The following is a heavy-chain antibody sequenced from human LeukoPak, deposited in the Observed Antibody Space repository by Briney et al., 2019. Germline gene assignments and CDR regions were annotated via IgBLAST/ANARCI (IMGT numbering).Heavy chain of an antibody. CDR3: AKTRSVEWLLLRSAFDM. Sequence: GSLRLFCAASGFTFSTYAMSWVRQAPGKGLEWVSVISGSGGSTYYADSMKGRFTISRDNSKNTLYLQMNSLRAEDTAEYYCAKTRSVEWLLLRSAFDMWGQGTLVTVSS. CDR2: ISGSGGST. CDR1: GFTFSTYA. D-gene: IGHD3-22*01. J-gene: IGHJ3*02. V-gene: IGHV3-23*01.